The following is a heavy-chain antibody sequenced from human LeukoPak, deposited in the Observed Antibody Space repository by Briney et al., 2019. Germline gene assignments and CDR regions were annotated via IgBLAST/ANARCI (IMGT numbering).Heavy chain of an antibody. CDR1: GFTFSSYG. CDR2: IRYDGSNK. Sequence: PGGSLRLSCAASGFTFSSYGMHWVRQAPGKGLEWVAFIRYDGSNKYYADSVKGRFTISRDNSKNTLYLQMDSLKDEDMAMYYCAREGHSSGYCGAFDIWGPGTMVTVSS. D-gene: IGHD3-22*01. CDR3: AREGHSSGYCGAFDI. V-gene: IGHV3-30*02. J-gene: IGHJ3*02.